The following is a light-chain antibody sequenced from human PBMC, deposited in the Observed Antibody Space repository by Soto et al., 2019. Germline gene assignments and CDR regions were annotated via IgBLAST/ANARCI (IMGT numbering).Light chain of an antibody. V-gene: IGKV1-5*01. CDR3: QQYNSYSWT. Sequence: DIQMTQSPSTLSASVGDRVTITCRASQSISSWLAWYQQKPGKASKLLIYDASSLESGVPSRFSGSGSGTESTLTISSLQPDDFATYYCQQYNSYSWTFGQGTKVDIK. J-gene: IGKJ1*01. CDR1: QSISSW. CDR2: DAS.